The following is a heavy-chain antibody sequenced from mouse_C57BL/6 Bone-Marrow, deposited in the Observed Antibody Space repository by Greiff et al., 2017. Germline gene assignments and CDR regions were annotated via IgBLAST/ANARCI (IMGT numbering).Heavy chain of an antibody. D-gene: IGHD1-1*01. CDR1: GYAFSSYW. Sequence: QVQLQQSGAELVKPGASVKISCKASGYAFSSYWMNWVKQRPGKGLEWIGQIYPGDGDPNYNGKFKGKATLTADKSSSTAYLQLSSLTSEDSAVYFCVRRHYYGSSYGYWYVDVWGTGTTVTVSS. CDR3: VRRHYYGSSYGYWYVDV. J-gene: IGHJ1*03. V-gene: IGHV1-80*01. CDR2: IYPGDGDP.